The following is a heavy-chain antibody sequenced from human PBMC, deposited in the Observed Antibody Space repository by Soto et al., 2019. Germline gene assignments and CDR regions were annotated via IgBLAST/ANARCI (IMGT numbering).Heavy chain of an antibody. Sequence: QVQLVESGGGVVQPGRSLRLSCAASGFTFSSYGMHWVRQAPGKGLEWVAVLWYDGATKYYADSVKGRFTISRDNSKNRLYLPLNSLRGEDTAVYYCGHSSCYSPVVGYWGQGTLVTVSS. V-gene: IGHV3-33*01. D-gene: IGHD3-22*01. CDR2: LWYDGATK. CDR1: GFTFSSYG. CDR3: GHSSCYSPVVGY. J-gene: IGHJ4*02.